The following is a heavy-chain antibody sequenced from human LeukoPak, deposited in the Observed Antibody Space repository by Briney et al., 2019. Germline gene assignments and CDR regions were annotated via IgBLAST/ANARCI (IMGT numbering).Heavy chain of an antibody. Sequence: GGSLSLSCAASGFTVSSNYMSWVRQAPGKELKWVSVIYTGGTTYYADSVKGRFTISRDSSKNTLYLQMSSLRVEDTAVYYWASTQWLAGLDYWGQGTLVTVSS. D-gene: IGHD6-19*01. V-gene: IGHV3-53*01. CDR3: ASTQWLAGLDY. J-gene: IGHJ4*02. CDR1: GFTVSSNY. CDR2: IYTGGTT.